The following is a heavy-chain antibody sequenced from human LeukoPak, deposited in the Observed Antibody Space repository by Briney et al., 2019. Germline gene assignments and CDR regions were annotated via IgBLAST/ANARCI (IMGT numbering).Heavy chain of an antibody. CDR2: ISYDGSNK. D-gene: IGHD3-3*01. V-gene: IGHV3-30*18. CDR3: AKGVVSHDY. CDR1: GFTFSSYG. J-gene: IGHJ4*02. Sequence: PGGSLRLSCAASGFTFSSYGMHWVRQAPGKGLEWVAVISYDGSNKYYADSVKGRFTISRDNSKNTLYLQMNSLRAEDTAVYYCAKGVVSHDYWGQGTLVTVSS.